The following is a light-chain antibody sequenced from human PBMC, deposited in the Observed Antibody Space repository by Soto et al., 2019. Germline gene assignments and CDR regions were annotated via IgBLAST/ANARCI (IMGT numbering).Light chain of an antibody. CDR2: GAS. V-gene: IGKV3-20*01. Sequence: EIVLTQSPGTLSLSPGERATLSCRAIQTFSKSFVSWFQQIPGQAPRLLIYGASSRATGFPDRFSGSGSGTDFTLTISGLEPEDFAVYYCQQYGSSSEITFGQGTRLEIK. J-gene: IGKJ5*01. CDR3: QQYGSSSEIT. CDR1: QTFSKSF.